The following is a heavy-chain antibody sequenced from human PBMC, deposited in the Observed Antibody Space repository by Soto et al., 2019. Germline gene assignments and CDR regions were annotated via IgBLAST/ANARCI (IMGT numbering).Heavy chain of an antibody. J-gene: IGHJ4*02. CDR1: GFTFSSYA. D-gene: IGHD6-13*01. Sequence: GGSLRLSCAASGFTFSSYAMSWVRQAPGKGLEWVSAISGSGGSTYYADSVKGRLTISRDNSKNTLYLQMNSLRAEDTAVYYCAKLDSSSWYYFDYWGQGTLVTVSS. CDR3: AKLDSSSWYYFDY. V-gene: IGHV3-23*01. CDR2: ISGSGGST.